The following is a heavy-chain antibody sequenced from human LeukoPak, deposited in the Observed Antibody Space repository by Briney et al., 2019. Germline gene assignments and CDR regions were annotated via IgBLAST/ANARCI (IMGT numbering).Heavy chain of an antibody. J-gene: IGHJ4*02. CDR1: GYSSTSYW. CDR3: ARVNGHAYDFWSGTSKYYFDY. D-gene: IGHD3-3*01. CDR2: IYAGDSDT. Sequence: HGESLKISCKGSGYSSTSYWIGWVRQMPGKGLEWMGIIYAGDSDTRYSPSFQGQVTISADKSISTAYLQWSSLRASDTAMYYCARVNGHAYDFWSGTSKYYFDYWGQGTLVTVSS. V-gene: IGHV5-51*01.